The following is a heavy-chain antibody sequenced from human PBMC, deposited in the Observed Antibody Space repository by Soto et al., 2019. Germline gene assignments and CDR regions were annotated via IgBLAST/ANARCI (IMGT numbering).Heavy chain of an antibody. CDR2: IYYSGST. Sequence: SETLSLTCTVSGGSISSYYWSWIRQPPGKGLEWIGYIYYSGSTNYNPSLKSRVTISVDTSKNQFSLKLNSMTAADTAVYYCARGGGIVVVTAPYDHWGQGTLVTVSS. V-gene: IGHV4-59*08. CDR1: GGSISSYY. D-gene: IGHD2-21*02. CDR3: ARGGGIVVVTAPYDH. J-gene: IGHJ4*02.